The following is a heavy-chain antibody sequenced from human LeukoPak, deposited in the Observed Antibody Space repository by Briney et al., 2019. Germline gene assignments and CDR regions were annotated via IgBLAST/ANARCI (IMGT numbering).Heavy chain of an antibody. D-gene: IGHD2-2*01. CDR3: ARGGRKRVPAATTTDYYYYMDV. Sequence: ASVKVSCKASGYTFTSYDINWVRQATGQGLEWMGWMNPNSGNTGYAQKFQGRVTMTRNTPISTAYMELSSLRSEDTAVYYCARGGRKRVPAATTTDYYYYMDVWGKGTTVTVSS. V-gene: IGHV1-8*01. J-gene: IGHJ6*03. CDR1: GYTFTSYD. CDR2: MNPNSGNT.